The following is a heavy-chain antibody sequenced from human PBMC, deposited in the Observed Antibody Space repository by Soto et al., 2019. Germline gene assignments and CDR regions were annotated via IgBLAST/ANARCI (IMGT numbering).Heavy chain of an antibody. CDR1: GGSMSDYY. D-gene: IGHD7-27*01. J-gene: IGHJ4*02. Sequence: QVQLQESGPGLVKPSETLSLTCTVSGGSMSDYYWTWIRQPPGKGLEWIGYVYQSGDTNYNPSLKGRVTMSMDASENQFSLTLTSVTAADTALYYCARVKNWAEFDYWGQGALVTVSP. CDR2: VYQSGDT. CDR3: ARVKNWAEFDY. V-gene: IGHV4-59*01.